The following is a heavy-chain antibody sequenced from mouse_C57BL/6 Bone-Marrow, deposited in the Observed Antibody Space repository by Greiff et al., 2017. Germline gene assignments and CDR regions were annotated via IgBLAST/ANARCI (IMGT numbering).Heavy chain of an antibody. J-gene: IGHJ2*01. Sequence: QVQLQQSGAELVRPGTSVKMSCKASGYTFTNYWIGWAKQKPGNGLEWIGDIYPGGGYTNYNEKFKGKATLTVEKSSSTAYMQFSRLTSENSAMYYCARLYYVSSYGYWGQGTTLTVTS. V-gene: IGHV1-63*01. CDR2: IYPGGGYT. D-gene: IGHD1-1*01. CDR1: GYTFTNYW. CDR3: ARLYYVSSYGY.